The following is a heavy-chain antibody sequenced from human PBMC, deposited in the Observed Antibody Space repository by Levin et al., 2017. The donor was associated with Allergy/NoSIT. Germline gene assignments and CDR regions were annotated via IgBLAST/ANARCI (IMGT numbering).Heavy chain of an antibody. CDR1: GGSINSGVYS. CDR3: ATSYYDVLTTYYDAFDI. D-gene: IGHD3-9*01. J-gene: IGHJ3*02. Sequence: SQTLSLPCSVSGGSINSGVYSWSWIRQPPGRGLEWIGYIYQSGTIYYNPSLRSRVTISVDRSKNQFSLKLSSVTAADTAVYYCATSYYDVLTTYYDAFDIWGQGTMVTVSS. V-gene: IGHV4-30-2*01. CDR2: IYQSGTI.